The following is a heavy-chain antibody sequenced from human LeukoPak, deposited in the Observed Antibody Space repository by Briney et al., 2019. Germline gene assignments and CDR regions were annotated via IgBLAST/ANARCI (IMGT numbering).Heavy chain of an antibody. D-gene: IGHD6-19*01. CDR2: INPNSGGT. CDR3: ARVRAVAGWFDP. V-gene: IGHV1-2*02. Sequence: ASVKVSCKASGYTSTGYYMHWVRQAPGQGLEWMGWINPNSGGTNYAQKFQGRVTMTRDTSISTAYMELSRLRSDDTAVYYCARVRAVAGWFDPWGQGTLVTVSS. J-gene: IGHJ5*02. CDR1: GYTSTGYY.